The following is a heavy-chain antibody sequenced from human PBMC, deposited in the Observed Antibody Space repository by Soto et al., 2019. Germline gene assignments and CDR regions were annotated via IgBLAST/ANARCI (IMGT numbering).Heavy chain of an antibody. V-gene: IGHV1-18*01. CDR1: GYSFTSYG. D-gene: IGHD6-13*01. Sequence: QVQLVQSGAEVKKPGASVKVSCKASGYSFTSYGISWVRPAPGQGLEWMGWISAYNGNKKYAQKLQGRVTMTTDTSTSTAYRELRSLRSDDTAVYYCARDLGQQLVDYWGQGTLVTVSS. J-gene: IGHJ4*02. CDR2: ISAYNGNK. CDR3: ARDLGQQLVDY.